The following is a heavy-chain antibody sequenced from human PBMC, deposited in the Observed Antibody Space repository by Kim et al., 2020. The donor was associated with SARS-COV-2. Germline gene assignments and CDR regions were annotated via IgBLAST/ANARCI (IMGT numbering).Heavy chain of an antibody. J-gene: IGHJ5*02. CDR1: GGSISSSSYY. CDR2: IYYSGST. V-gene: IGHV4-39*01. CDR3: ARQIINRLGWFDP. Sequence: SETLSLTCTVSGGSISSSSYYWGWIRQPPGKGLEWIGSIYYSGSTYYNPSLKSRVTISVDTSKNQFSLKLSSVTAADTAVYYCARQIINRLGWFDPWGQGTLVTVSS. D-gene: IGHD3-16*02.